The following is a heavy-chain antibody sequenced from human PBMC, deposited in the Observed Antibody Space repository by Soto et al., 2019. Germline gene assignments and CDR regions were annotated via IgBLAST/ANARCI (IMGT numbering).Heavy chain of an antibody. V-gene: IGHV3-23*01. CDR2: ISKSGDST. CDR1: GVTFTSYA. Sequence: EVQLLESGGGLVQPGGSLRLSCAASGVTFTSYAMTWVRQVPGEGLQWVSSISKSGDSTYYADSVKGRFPTSRDNSKNTLYLQMNSLRAEDTAIYYCAKGSFGFDYWGQGTLVTVSS. J-gene: IGHJ4*02. D-gene: IGHD3-10*01. CDR3: AKGSFGFDY.